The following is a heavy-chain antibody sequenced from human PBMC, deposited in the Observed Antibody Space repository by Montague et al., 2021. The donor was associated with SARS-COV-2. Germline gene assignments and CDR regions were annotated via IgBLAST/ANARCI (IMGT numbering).Heavy chain of an antibody. CDR3: AIQACDYGDFGGIYYYTGVDV. J-gene: IGHJ6*01. D-gene: IGHD4-17*01. V-gene: IGHV4-39*01. CDR2: DHFSGPS. Sequence: SETLSLTCTVSGGSMRSDRFYWVWIPPRPGGGLEWIVNDHFSGPSNYTPNLRARLTISAAKSKNEFFLEMTSVTAADTAVYYCAIQACDYGDFGGIYYYTGVDVWGQGNTVTVSS. CDR1: GGSMRSDRFY.